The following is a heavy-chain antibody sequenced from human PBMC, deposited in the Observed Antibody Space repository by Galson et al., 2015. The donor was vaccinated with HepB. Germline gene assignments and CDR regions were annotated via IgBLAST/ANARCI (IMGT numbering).Heavy chain of an antibody. CDR1: GFTFSSYG. J-gene: IGHJ6*02. CDR2: IWYDGSNK. Sequence: SLRLSCAASGFTFSSYGMHWVRQAPGKGLEWVAVIWYDGSNKYYADSVKGRFTISRDNSKNTLYLQMNSLRAEDTAVYYCARDGAAADYYYYGMDVWGQGTTVTVSS. V-gene: IGHV3-33*01. D-gene: IGHD6-13*01. CDR3: ARDGAAADYYYYGMDV.